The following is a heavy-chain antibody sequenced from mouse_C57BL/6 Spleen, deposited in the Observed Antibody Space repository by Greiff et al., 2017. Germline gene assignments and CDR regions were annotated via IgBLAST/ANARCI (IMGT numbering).Heavy chain of an antibody. V-gene: IGHV1-74*01. CDR3: ATYYGSSYEDMDY. J-gene: IGHJ4*01. D-gene: IGHD1-1*01. CDR1: GYTFTSYW. CDR2: IHPSDSDT. Sequence: QVQLQQPGAELVKPGASVKVSCKASGYTFTSYWMPWVQQRPGQGLEWIGRIHPSDSDTNYNQKFKGKATLTVDKSSSTAYLQLSSLTSEDSAVYYCATYYGSSYEDMDYWGQGTTVTVSS.